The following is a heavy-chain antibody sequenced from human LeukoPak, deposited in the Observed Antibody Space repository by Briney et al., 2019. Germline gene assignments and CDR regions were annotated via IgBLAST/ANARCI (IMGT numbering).Heavy chain of an antibody. Sequence: GGSLRLSCAASGFTFSTYDMNWVRQAPGRGLDWVAIILSDGNDKYYADSVKGRFTISRDNSKDTLDLQMSSLRAEDTAVYYCAKDRSSTWSWDYWGQGTLVIVSS. CDR3: AKDRSSTWSWDY. CDR1: GFTFSTYD. J-gene: IGHJ4*02. CDR2: ILSDGNDK. D-gene: IGHD6-13*01. V-gene: IGHV3-30*18.